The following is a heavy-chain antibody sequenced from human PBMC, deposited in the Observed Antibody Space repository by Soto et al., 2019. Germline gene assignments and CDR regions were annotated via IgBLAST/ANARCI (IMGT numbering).Heavy chain of an antibody. CDR2: IYPGDSDT. CDR3: ARLPFAVTQYYYYYYGMDV. CDR1: GYSFTNYW. D-gene: IGHD4-4*01. J-gene: IGHJ6*02. Sequence: LGESLKISCKGSGYSFTNYWIGWVRQMPGKGLEWMGIIYPGDSDTRYSPSFQGQVTISADKSISTAYLQWSSLKASDTAMYYCARLPFAVTQYYYYYYGMDVWGQGTTVTVSS. V-gene: IGHV5-51*01.